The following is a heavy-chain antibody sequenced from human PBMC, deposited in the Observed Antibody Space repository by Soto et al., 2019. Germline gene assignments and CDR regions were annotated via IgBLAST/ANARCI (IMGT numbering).Heavy chain of an antibody. CDR2: INPILSMS. V-gene: IGHV1-69*02. CDR3: ASSYGSGYRAFDY. CDR1: GDTFTFYS. J-gene: IGHJ4*02. Sequence: QVQLVQSGPEVKKPGSSVRVSSKASGDTFTFYSINWVRQAPGLGLEWMGRINPILSMSNYAQRFQGRVTMTADKSTSTAYMELSSLRSEDTAMYYCASSYGSGYRAFDYWGQGALVTVSS. D-gene: IGHD3-10*01.